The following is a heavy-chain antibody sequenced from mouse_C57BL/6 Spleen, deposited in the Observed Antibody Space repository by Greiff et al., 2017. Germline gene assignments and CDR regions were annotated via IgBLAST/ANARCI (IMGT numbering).Heavy chain of an antibody. CDR1: GYTFTSYW. V-gene: IGHV1-50*01. J-gene: IGHJ2*01. CDR2: IAPTDSYT. CDR3: ARRANWYYFDD. D-gene: IGHD4-1*01. Sequence: VQLQQPGAELVKPGASVTLSCKASGYTFTSYWMQWVKQRPGQGLEWIGEIAPTDSYTNYNQKFKGKATLTVDTSSSTAYMQLSSLTSEDSAVYYCARRANWYYFDDWGQGTTLTVSS.